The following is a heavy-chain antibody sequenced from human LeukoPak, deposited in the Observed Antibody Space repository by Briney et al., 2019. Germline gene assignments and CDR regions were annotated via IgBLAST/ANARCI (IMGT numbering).Heavy chain of an antibody. V-gene: IGHV3-30*04. J-gene: IGHJ4*02. CDR1: GFTFSTYA. CDR2: ISYNGRNE. CDR3: ARARCQSSGWYWYSDY. D-gene: IGHD6-19*01. Sequence: PGRSLRLSCAASGFTFSTYAMHWVRQAPGKGLEWVAVISYNGRNEYYADSVKGRFTISRDNSKNTLYLQMNSLRAEDTAVYYCARARCQSSGWYWYSDYRGQGTLVTVSS.